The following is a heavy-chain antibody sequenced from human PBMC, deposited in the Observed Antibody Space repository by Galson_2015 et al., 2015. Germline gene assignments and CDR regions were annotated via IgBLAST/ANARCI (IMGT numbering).Heavy chain of an antibody. CDR1: GFIVSTSY. CDR2: FYSGGDT. V-gene: IGHV3-53*01. CDR3: ARAVNGWYFDY. Sequence: SLRLSCAASGFIVSTSYMSWVRQAPGKGLEWVSAFYSGGDTYYADSVKGRFTISRDNSKNTLFLQMNSLGAEDTAVYYCARAVNGWYFDYWGQGTLVTVSS. D-gene: IGHD6-19*01. J-gene: IGHJ4*02.